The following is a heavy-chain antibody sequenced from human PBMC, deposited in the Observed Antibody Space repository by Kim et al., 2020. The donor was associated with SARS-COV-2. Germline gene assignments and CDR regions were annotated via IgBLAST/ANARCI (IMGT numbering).Heavy chain of an antibody. Sequence: ASVKVSCKASGYTFTTYYMHWVRQAPGQGLEWMGVINPSDGSTNYAQKFQGRVTMTRDTSTSTVYMELSSLRSEDTAVYYCARDQWVTQAGTPGGYWGQGTLVTVSS. J-gene: IGHJ4*02. D-gene: IGHD6-19*01. V-gene: IGHV1-46*01. CDR2: INPSDGST. CDR3: ARDQWVTQAGTPGGY. CDR1: GYTFTTYY.